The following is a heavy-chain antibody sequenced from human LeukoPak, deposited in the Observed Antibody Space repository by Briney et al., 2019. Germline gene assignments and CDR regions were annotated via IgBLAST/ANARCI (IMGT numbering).Heavy chain of an antibody. Sequence: TGGSLRLSCAASGFTFHVYNMNWVRQAPGKGREWVAHISRGSRPIYYADTVKGRFTIYRDNAQKSLFLQMNRLRAEDTAVYYCAREWVSYYYMDVWGKGTTVTVSS. CDR2: ISRGSRPI. D-gene: IGHD1-26*01. J-gene: IGHJ6*03. CDR1: GFTFHVYN. V-gene: IGHV3-48*04. CDR3: AREWVSYYYMDV.